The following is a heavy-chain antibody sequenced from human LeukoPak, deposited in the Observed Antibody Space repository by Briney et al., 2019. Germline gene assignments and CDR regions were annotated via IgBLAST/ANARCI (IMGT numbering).Heavy chain of an antibody. CDR1: GFSFSSYG. V-gene: IGHV3-30*02. J-gene: IGHJ4*02. CDR2: IWYDGTNK. CDR3: AKEGDTIFGVVIILGVDY. Sequence: GGSLRLSCAASGFSFSSYGMHWVRQAPGKGLEWVAVIWYDGTNKYYADSVKGRFTISRDNSKNTLYLQMNSLRAEDTAVYYCAKEGDTIFGVVIILGVDYWGQGTLVTVSS. D-gene: IGHD3-3*01.